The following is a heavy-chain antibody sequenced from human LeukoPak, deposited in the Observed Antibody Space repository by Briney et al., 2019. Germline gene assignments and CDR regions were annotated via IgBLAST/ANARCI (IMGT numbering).Heavy chain of an antibody. CDR2: INPNSGAT. V-gene: IGHV1-2*02. CDR3: AAGYIGGAMVTNAFDI. Sequence: ASVKVSCKASGYTFTGYYIHWVRQAPGQGLEWMGWINPNSGATNYAQKFQGGFTMTRDTSISTAYMELSRLRSDDTAVYYCAAGYIGGAMVTNAFDIWGQGTMVTVSS. D-gene: IGHD5-18*01. J-gene: IGHJ3*02. CDR1: GYTFTGYY.